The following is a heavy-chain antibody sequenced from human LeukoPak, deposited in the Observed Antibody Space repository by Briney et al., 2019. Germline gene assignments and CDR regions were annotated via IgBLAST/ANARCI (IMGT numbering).Heavy chain of an antibody. V-gene: IGHV1-18*01. Sequence: ASVKVSCKASGYTFTSYGISWVRQAPGQGLEWMGWISAYNGNTNCAQKLQGRVTMTTDTSTSTAYMELRSLRSDDTAVYYCARDLHFDGLLPPGPCDYWGQGTLVTVSS. CDR3: ARDLHFDGLLPPGPCDY. J-gene: IGHJ4*02. CDR1: GYTFTSYG. D-gene: IGHD3-9*01. CDR2: ISAYNGNT.